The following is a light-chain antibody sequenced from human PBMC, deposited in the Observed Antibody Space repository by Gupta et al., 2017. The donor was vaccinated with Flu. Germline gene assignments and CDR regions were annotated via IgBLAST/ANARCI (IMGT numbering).Light chain of an antibody. V-gene: IGKV1-5*03. CDR3: QQYDTYSGT. Sequence: GDRVTITCRASQNIRDWLAWYQQKPVKAPNLLIYKASSLESGVPSRFSGSGSGTEVTLTISSLQPDDFATYCCQQYDTYSGTFGQGTKLEIK. J-gene: IGKJ2*01. CDR1: QNIRDW. CDR2: KAS.